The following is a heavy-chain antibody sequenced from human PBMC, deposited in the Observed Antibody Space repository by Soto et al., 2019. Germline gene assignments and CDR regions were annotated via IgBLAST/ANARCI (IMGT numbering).Heavy chain of an antibody. CDR2: IKQDGSEK. CDR3: ARDRGITIFGVVIPWFDP. D-gene: IGHD3-3*01. Sequence: GGSLRLSCAASGFTFSSHWMSWVRQAPGKGLEWVANIKQDGSEKYYVDSVKGRFTISRDNAKNSLYLQMNSLRAEDTAVYYCARDRGITIFGVVIPWFDPWGQGTLVTVSS. J-gene: IGHJ5*02. CDR1: GFTFSSHW. V-gene: IGHV3-7*01.